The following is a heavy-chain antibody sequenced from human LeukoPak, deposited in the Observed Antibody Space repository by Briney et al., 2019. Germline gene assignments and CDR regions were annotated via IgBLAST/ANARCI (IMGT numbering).Heavy chain of an antibody. Sequence: PGGSLRLSCAASGFTFSSYAMHWVRQAPGKGPEWVALISYDGSNKYYADYVKGRFTIARDNSKTTLYLHMNSLRGEDTVVYHCARSFVYCSGGNGHSEVYYYGMDVWGQGTTVTVSS. CDR3: ARSFVYCSGGNGHSEVYYYGMDV. V-gene: IGHV3-30*04. CDR2: ISYDGSNK. J-gene: IGHJ6*02. CDR1: GFTFSSYA. D-gene: IGHD2-15*01.